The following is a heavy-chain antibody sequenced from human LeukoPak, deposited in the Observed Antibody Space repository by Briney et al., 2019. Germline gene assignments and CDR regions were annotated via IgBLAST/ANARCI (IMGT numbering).Heavy chain of an antibody. D-gene: IGHD3-22*01. V-gene: IGHV4-4*07. CDR1: GGSISNYY. Sequence: SETLSLTCTVSGGSISNYYWSWIRQSAGKGLEWIGRIYTSGSTNCNPSLKSRVSMSVDTSKNQFSLGLRSVTAADTAVYYCARESGYYYDTSGYTFDYWGQGILVTVSS. J-gene: IGHJ4*02. CDR3: ARESGYYYDTSGYTFDY. CDR2: IYTSGST.